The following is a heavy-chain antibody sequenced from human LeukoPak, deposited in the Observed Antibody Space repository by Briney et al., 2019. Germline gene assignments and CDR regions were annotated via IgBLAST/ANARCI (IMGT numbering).Heavy chain of an antibody. V-gene: IGHV1-18*01. CDR3: ARDPGTHYYYYYMDV. D-gene: IGHD3-10*01. J-gene: IGHJ6*03. Sequence: ASVKVSCKASGYTFTSYGISWVRRAPGQGLEWMGWISAYNGNTNYAQKLQGRGTMTTDTSTSTAYMELRSLTSDDTAVYYCARDPGTHYYYYYMDVWGKGTTVTVSS. CDR2: ISAYNGNT. CDR1: GYTFTSYG.